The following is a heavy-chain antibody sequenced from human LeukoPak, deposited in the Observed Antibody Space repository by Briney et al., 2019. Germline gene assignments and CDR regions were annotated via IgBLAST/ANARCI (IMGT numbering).Heavy chain of an antibody. CDR1: GFTFDNYA. D-gene: IGHD3-10*01. V-gene: IGHV3-9*01. J-gene: IGHJ4*02. CDR3: ARGRWFGESPFDY. Sequence: GGSLRLSCAASGFTFDNYAMHWVRQAPGKGLEWVSGISWNSGTIGYADSVKGRFTISRDNAKNSLYLQMNSLRTEDTALYYCARGRWFGESPFDYWGQGTLVAVSS. CDR2: ISWNSGTI.